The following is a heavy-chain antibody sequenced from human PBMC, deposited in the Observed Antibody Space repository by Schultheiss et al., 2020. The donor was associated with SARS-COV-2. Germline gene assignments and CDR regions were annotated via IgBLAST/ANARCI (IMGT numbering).Heavy chain of an antibody. V-gene: IGHV3-15*07. CDR1: GFTFSNAW. J-gene: IGHJ6*02. CDR3: TTSLYYDSSGDYGMDV. CDR2: IKSKTDGGTT. D-gene: IGHD3-22*01. Sequence: GGSLRLSCAASGFTFSNAWMNWVRQAPGKGLEWVGRIKSKTDGGTTDYAAPVKGRFTISRDDSKNTLYLQMNSLKTEDTAVYYCTTSLYYDSSGDYGMDVLGQGTSVTVSS.